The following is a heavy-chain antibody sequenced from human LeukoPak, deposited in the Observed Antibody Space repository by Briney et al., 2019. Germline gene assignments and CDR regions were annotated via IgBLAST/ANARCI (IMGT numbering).Heavy chain of an antibody. CDR1: GFTFSSYG. CDR3: AKDNAYSSGWLYYFDY. Sequence: GGSLRLSCAASGFTFSSYGMSWVRQAPGKGLERVSAISGSGGSTYYADSVKGRFTISRDNSKNTLYLQMNSLRAEDTAVYYCAKDNAYSSGWLYYFDYWGQGTLVTVSS. J-gene: IGHJ4*02. D-gene: IGHD6-19*01. CDR2: ISGSGGST. V-gene: IGHV3-23*01.